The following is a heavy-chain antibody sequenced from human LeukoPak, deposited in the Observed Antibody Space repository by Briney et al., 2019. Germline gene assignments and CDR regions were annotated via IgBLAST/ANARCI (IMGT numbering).Heavy chain of an antibody. J-gene: IGHJ4*02. V-gene: IGHV3-30*03. D-gene: IGHD2-2*01. CDR1: GFTFSSYG. CDR2: ISYDGSNK. Sequence: GGSLRLSCAASGFTFSSYGMHCVRRAPGKGLEWVAVISYDGSNKYYADSVRGRFTISRDNSKNTLYLQMNSLRAEDTAVYYCARDIVPPGIFWEFWGQGSLVTVSS. CDR3: ARDIVPPGIFWEF.